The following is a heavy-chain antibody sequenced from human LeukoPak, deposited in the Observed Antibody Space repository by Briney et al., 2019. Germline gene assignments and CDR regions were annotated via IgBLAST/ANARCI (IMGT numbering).Heavy chain of an antibody. CDR3: AREGGGGYCTTTRCYYLDY. D-gene: IGHD2-2*01. Sequence: ASVKVSCKASGGTFRTYAISWVRQAPGQGLEWMGGIIPIFGTTNYAQKFQGRDTITADESTSTAYMELSSLRSEDTAVYYCAREGGGGYCTTTRCYYLDYWGLGTLVTVSS. CDR1: GGTFRTYA. CDR2: IIPIFGTT. V-gene: IGHV1-69*13. J-gene: IGHJ4*01.